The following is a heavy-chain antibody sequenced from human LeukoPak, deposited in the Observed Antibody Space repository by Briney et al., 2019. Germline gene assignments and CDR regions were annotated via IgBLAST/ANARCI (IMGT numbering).Heavy chain of an antibody. Sequence: GGSLRLSCAASRFSFSEYWMSWVRQAPGKGLERVSNINQDGGEKYYVDSVKGRFTISGDNAKNSLYLQMNSLRVEDTAVYYCATGVGAHYWGQGTLVTVSS. CDR1: RFSFSEYW. J-gene: IGHJ4*02. V-gene: IGHV3-7*01. D-gene: IGHD1-26*01. CDR2: INQDGGEK. CDR3: ATGVGAHY.